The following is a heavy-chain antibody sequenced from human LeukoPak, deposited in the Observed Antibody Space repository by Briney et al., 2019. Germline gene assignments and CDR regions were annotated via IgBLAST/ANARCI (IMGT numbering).Heavy chain of an antibody. V-gene: IGHV1-2*02. CDR2: INPNSGGT. CDR1: GYTFTGYY. J-gene: IGHJ5*02. D-gene: IGHD2-2*01. Sequence: ASVKVSCKASGYTFTGYYMHWVRQAPGQGLEWMGWINPNSGGTNYAQKFQGRVTMTRDTSISTAYMELSRLRSDDTAVYYCARVWCSSTSCYKNWFDPWGQGTLVTVSS. CDR3: ARVWCSSTSCYKNWFDP.